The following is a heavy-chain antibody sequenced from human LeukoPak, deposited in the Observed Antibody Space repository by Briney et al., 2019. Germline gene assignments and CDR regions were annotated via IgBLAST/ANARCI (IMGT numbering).Heavy chain of an antibody. CDR2: INPSGGST. Sequence: GASVKVSCKASGYTFTGYYMHWVRQAPGQGLEWMGIINPSGGSTSYAQKFQGRVTMTRDMSTSTVYMELSSLRSEDTAVYYCARALGIAAAVGWFDPWGQGTLVTVSS. CDR1: GYTFTGYY. D-gene: IGHD6-13*01. V-gene: IGHV1-46*01. J-gene: IGHJ5*02. CDR3: ARALGIAAAVGWFDP.